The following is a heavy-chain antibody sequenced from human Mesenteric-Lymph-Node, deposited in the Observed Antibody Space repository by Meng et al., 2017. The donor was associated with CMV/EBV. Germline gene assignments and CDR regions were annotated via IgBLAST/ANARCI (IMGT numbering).Heavy chain of an antibody. CDR1: GGSFSGYY. V-gene: IGHV4-34*01. Sequence: AVYGGSFSGYYWTWIRQPPGKGPEWIGEIDHSGNAKYNPSLKSRVIISIDTTKNQFSLNLNSVTAADTAIYYCVRAIIFGGTYADSWGQGTLVTVSS. J-gene: IGHJ4*02. CDR2: IDHSGNA. D-gene: IGHD1-26*01. CDR3: VRAIIFGGTYADS.